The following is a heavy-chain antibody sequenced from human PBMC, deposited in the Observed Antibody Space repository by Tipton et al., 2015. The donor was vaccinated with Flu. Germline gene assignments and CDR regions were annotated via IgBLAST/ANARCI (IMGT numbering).Heavy chain of an antibody. Sequence: SLRLSCAVSGFSVSSNYMSWVRQAPGKGLEWLSIIYAGGSTHYGDSVKGRFTISRDTSKNTLFLQMDSLRAEDTAVYYCARDKLGTVGPLKSWGQGTLVAVSS. CDR1: GFSVSSNY. V-gene: IGHV3-53*01. J-gene: IGHJ5*02. D-gene: IGHD1-26*01. CDR3: ARDKLGTVGPLKS. CDR2: IYAGGST.